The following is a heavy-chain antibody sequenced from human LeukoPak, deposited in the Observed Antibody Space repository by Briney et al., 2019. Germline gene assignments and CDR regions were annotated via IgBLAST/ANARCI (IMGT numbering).Heavy chain of an antibody. CDR3: ARVISGSYMDWFDP. V-gene: IGHV4-30-4*08. J-gene: IGHJ5*02. Sequence: PSETLSLTCTVSGGSISNYWWSWIRQPPGNGLEWIGNIYYSGSTFYNPSLKSRVTISLDTSKNQFSLKLSSVTAADTAVYYCARVISGSYMDWFDPWGRGTLVTVSS. D-gene: IGHD3-10*01. CDR1: GGSISNYW. CDR2: IYYSGST.